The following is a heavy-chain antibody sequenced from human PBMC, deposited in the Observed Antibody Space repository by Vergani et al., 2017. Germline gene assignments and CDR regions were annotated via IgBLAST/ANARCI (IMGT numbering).Heavy chain of an antibody. CDR3: ARDPTPSMVRDHNWFDP. Sequence: QVQLVQSGAEVKKPGSSVKVSCKASGGTFSSYAISWVRQAPGQGLEWMGGIIPIFGIANYAQKFQGRVTITADKSTSTAYMELSSLRSEDTAVYYCARDPTPSMVRDHNWFDPWGQGTLVTVSS. V-gene: IGHV1-69*17. J-gene: IGHJ5*02. CDR1: GGTFSSYA. D-gene: IGHD3-10*01. CDR2: IIPIFGIA.